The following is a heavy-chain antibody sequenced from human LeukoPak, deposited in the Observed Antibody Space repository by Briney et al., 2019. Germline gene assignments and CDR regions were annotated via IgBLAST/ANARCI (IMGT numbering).Heavy chain of an antibody. D-gene: IGHD2-15*01. V-gene: IGHV3-30-3*01. J-gene: IGHJ4*02. Sequence: PGGSLRLSCAASGFTFSSYAMHWVRQAPGKGLEWVAVISYDGSNKYYADSVKGRFTISRDNSKNTLYLQMNSLRAEDTAVYYCAREKSGGSCYDYWGPGTLVTVSS. CDR1: GFTFSSYA. CDR3: AREKSGGSCYDY. CDR2: ISYDGSNK.